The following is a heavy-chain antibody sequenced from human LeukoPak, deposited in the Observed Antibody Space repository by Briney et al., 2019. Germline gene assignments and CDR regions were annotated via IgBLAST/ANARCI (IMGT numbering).Heavy chain of an antibody. V-gene: IGHV4-61*01. D-gene: IGHD1-26*01. CDR1: GDSVSSNNYY. J-gene: IGHJ4*02. Sequence: PSETLSLTCTVSGDSVSSNNYYWSWIRQPPGKGLEWIGYMSYSGSTNYNPSLKSRVTISADTSKNQFSLRLSSVTVADTAVYYCARDPRGVGAASYWGQGTLVIVSS. CDR2: MSYSGST. CDR3: ARDPRGVGAASY.